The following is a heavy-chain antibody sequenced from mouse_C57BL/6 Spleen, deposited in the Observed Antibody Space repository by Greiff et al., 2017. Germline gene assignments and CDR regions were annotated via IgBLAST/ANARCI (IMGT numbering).Heavy chain of an antibody. J-gene: IGHJ4*01. CDR3: ARSRSDDDYYAMAY. V-gene: IGHV1-80*01. CDR2: IYPGDGDT. CDR1: GYAFSSYW. Sequence: QVQLQQSGAELVKPGASVKISCKASGYAFSSYWMNWVKQRPGKGLEWIGQIYPGDGDTNYNGKFKGKATLTADKSSSTAYMQLISLTSADSAVXVYARSRSDDDYYAMAYWGQGTSVTVSS.